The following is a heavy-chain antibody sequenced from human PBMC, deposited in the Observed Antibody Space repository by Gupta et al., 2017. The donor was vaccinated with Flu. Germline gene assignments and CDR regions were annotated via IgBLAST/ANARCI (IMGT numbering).Heavy chain of an antibody. CDR3: ARDRYCSSTSCHRYYFDY. D-gene: IGHD2-2*01. Sequence: VRQAPGQGLEWMGIINPSGGSTSYAQKFQGRVTMTRDTSTSTVYMELSSLRSEDTAVYYCARDRYCSSTSCHRYYFDYWGQGTLVTVSS. J-gene: IGHJ4*02. V-gene: IGHV1-46*01. CDR2: INPSGGST.